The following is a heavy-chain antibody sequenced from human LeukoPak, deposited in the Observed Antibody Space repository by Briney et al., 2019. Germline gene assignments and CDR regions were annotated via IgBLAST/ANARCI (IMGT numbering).Heavy chain of an antibody. V-gene: IGHV3-21*01. J-gene: IGHJ4*02. D-gene: IGHD3-22*01. CDR2: ISSSSSYI. Sequence: GGSLRLSCAASGFTFDDYGMSWVRQAPGKGLEWVSSISSSSSYIYYADSVKGRFTISRDNAKNSLYLQMNSLRAEDTAVYYCAGQRGYYFYYWGQGTLVTVSS. CDR3: AGQRGYYFYY. CDR1: GFTFDDYG.